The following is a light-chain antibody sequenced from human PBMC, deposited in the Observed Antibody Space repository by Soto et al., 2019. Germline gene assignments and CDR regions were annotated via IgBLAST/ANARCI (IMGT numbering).Light chain of an antibody. CDR3: QQYESTPPT. V-gene: IGKV4-1*01. CDR2: WAS. Sequence: DIVMTQSPDSLAVSLGERATINCKSSESVLYNSNNKNYLAWYQQRPGQPPKLLIYWASTRESGVPDRFSGSGSGTDFTLTITSLQAEDVAAYYCQQYESTPPTFGQGTKFEIQ. J-gene: IGKJ2*01. CDR1: ESVLYNSNNKNY.